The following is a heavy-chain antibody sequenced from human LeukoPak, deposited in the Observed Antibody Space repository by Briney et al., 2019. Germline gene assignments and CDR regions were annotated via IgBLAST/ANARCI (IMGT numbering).Heavy chain of an antibody. D-gene: IGHD3-22*01. J-gene: IGHJ4*02. CDR3: ARDYYYDSSGYPTPDY. V-gene: IGHV3-30-3*01. CDR1: GVTLSSCA. Sequence: GGSLRVSCAASGVTLSSCAINWGRQAPCMGRAWVAVISYDGSNKYYADSVKGRFTISRDNSKNTLYLQMNSLRAEDTAVYYCARDYYYDSSGYPTPDYWGQGTLVTVSS. CDR2: ISYDGSNK.